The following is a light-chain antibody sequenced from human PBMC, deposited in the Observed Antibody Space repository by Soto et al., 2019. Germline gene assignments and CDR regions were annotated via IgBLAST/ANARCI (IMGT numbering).Light chain of an antibody. CDR2: DAS. CDR1: QSVSSY. V-gene: IGKV3-11*01. CDR3: QQRLT. J-gene: IGKJ4*01. Sequence: EIVLTQSAATLSLSPGERATLSCRASQSVSSYLAWYQQKPGQAPRLLIYDASNRATGIPARFSGSGSGTDFTLTISSLEPEDFAVYYCQQRLTFGGGTKVDIK.